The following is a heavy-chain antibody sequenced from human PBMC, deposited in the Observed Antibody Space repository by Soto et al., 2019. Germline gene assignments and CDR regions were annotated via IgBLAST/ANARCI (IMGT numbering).Heavy chain of an antibody. J-gene: IGHJ6*02. D-gene: IGHD2-15*01. CDR3: ARSYQLVPASPSSYYYGMDI. CDR1: GGTFSSYV. Sequence: ASVKVSCKSSGGTFSSYVLNWVRRAPGQGLEWMGGIIPIFGAGNYAQKFQGRLTITADESTSTVYMDLSGLRSEDTAVYYCARSYQLVPASPSSYYYGMDIWGQGTTVTVSS. V-gene: IGHV1-69*13. CDR2: IIPIFGAG.